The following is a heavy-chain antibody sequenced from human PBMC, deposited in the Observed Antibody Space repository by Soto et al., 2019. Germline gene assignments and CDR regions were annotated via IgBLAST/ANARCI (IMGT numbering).Heavy chain of an antibody. CDR1: GYTFTSYY. CDR2: INPSGGST. D-gene: IGHD2-8*01. CDR3: ALSSDCTNDVCYYYYYYGMDV. Sequence: ASVKVSCKASGYTFTSYYMHWVLQAPGQGLEWMGIINPSGGSTSYAQKFQGRVIMTRDTSTSTVYMELSSLRSEDTAVYYCALSSDCTNDVCYYYYYYGMDVWGQGTTVTVSS. V-gene: IGHV1-46*01. J-gene: IGHJ6*02.